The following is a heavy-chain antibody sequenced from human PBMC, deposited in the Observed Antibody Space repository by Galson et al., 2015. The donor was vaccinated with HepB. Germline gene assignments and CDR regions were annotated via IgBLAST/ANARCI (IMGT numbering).Heavy chain of an antibody. V-gene: IGHV3-11*01. CDR1: GFTFSDYY. D-gene: IGHD2-21*01. Sequence: SLRLPCAASGFTFSDYYMSWTRQAPGKGLEWASYISSSGGSRYADPVKGRFTISGDNARNSLYLQMSSLKAADTAVYYCARAACGGDCYGDYMDVWGNGTSVTVSS. J-gene: IGHJ6*03. CDR3: ARAACGGDCYGDYMDV. CDR2: ISSSGGSR.